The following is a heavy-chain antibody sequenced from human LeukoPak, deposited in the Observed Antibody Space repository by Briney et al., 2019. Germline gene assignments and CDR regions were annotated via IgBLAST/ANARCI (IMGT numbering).Heavy chain of an antibody. Sequence: SETLSLTCAGYGGSFSGYYWSWIRQPPGKGLEWMGEINHSGSTNYHPSLKSRVTISVDTSKNQFSVKLSSVTAADTAVYYCARARPYYDFWSGYPRAYNWFDPWGQGTLVTVSS. V-gene: IGHV4-34*01. CDR3: ARARPYYDFWSGYPRAYNWFDP. CDR1: GGSFSGYY. J-gene: IGHJ5*02. D-gene: IGHD3-3*01. CDR2: INHSGST.